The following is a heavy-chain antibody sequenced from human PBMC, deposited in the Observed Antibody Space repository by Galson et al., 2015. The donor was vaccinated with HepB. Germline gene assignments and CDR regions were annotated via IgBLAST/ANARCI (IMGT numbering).Heavy chain of an antibody. D-gene: IGHD3-22*01. CDR3: ARAARFESSGYYYFEQ. CDR1: GFTFSSFE. J-gene: IGHJ4*02. V-gene: IGHV3-48*03. Sequence: SLRLSCAASGFTFSSFEMNWVRQAPGKGLEWVSYISGSDNMIFYADSVKGRFTISRDNAKNSLYLQMNSLRAEDTAVHYCARAARFESSGYYYFEQWGQGTLVTVSS. CDR2: ISGSDNMI.